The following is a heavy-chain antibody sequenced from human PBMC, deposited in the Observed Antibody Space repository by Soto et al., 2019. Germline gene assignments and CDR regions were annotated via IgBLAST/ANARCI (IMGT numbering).Heavy chain of an antibody. Sequence: SLRLSCAASGFTFDDYAMHWVRQAPGKGLEWVSGISWNSGSIGYADSVKGRFTISRDNAKNSLYLQMNSLRAEDTALYYCAKRVIAAAGTRSGNYYYYYYMDVWGKGTTVTVSS. CDR2: ISWNSGSI. CDR3: AKRVIAAAGTRSGNYYYYYYMDV. CDR1: GFTFDDYA. J-gene: IGHJ6*03. D-gene: IGHD6-13*01. V-gene: IGHV3-9*01.